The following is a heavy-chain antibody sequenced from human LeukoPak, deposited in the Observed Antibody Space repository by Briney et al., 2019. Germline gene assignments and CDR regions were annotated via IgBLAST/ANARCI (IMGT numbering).Heavy chain of an antibody. CDR3: TRQGYSGYE. V-gene: IGHV3-73*01. CDR1: GFTFSGSA. D-gene: IGHD5-12*01. J-gene: IGHJ4*02. CDR2: IRSKANSYAT. Sequence: PGGSLRLSCAASGFTFSGSAMHWVRQASGKGLEWVGRIRSKANSYATAYAASVKGRFTISRDDSKNTAYLQMNSLKTEDAAVYYCTRQGYSGYEWGQGTLVTVSS.